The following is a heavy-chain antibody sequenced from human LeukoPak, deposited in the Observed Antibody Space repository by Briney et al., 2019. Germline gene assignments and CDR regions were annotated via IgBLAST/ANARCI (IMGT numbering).Heavy chain of an antibody. J-gene: IGHJ6*02. CDR1: GGSISSSSYY. CDR3: ARDEDGMDV. CDR2: IYYSGST. V-gene: IGHV4-39*02. Sequence: PSETLSLTCTVSGGSISSSSYYWGWIRQPPGKGLEWSGSIYYSGSTYYNPSLKSRVTISVDTSKNQFSLKLSSVTAADTAVYYCARDEDGMDVWGQGTTVTASS.